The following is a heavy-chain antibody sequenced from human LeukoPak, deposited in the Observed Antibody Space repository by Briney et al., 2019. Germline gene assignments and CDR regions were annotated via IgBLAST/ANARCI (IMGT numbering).Heavy chain of an antibody. Sequence: GGSLTLSCAASGFTFSSYSMNWVRQAPGKGLEWVSYISSSSSTIYYADSVKGRFTISRDNAKNSLYLQMNSLRAEDTAVYYCARDGSRAQLLYPFDYWGQGTLVTVSS. CDR3: ARDGSRAQLLYPFDY. CDR2: ISSSSSTI. V-gene: IGHV3-48*04. CDR1: GFTFSSYS. D-gene: IGHD2-2*02. J-gene: IGHJ4*02.